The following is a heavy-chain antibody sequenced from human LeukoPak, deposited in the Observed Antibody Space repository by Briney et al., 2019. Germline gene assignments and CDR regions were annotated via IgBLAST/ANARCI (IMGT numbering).Heavy chain of an antibody. CDR2: ISSSGSTI. CDR1: GVTSSSYE. Sequence: GGSLRLSCAASGVTSSSYEMNWVRQAPGKGLEWVSYISSSGSTIYYADSVKGRFTISRDNAKNSLYLQMNSLRAEDTAVYYCAREIRIGWFDYWGQGTLVTVSS. V-gene: IGHV3-48*03. J-gene: IGHJ4*02. CDR3: AREIRIGWFDY. D-gene: IGHD2-15*01.